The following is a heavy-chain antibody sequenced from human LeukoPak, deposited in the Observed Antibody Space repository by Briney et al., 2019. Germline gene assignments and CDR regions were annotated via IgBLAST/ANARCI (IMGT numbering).Heavy chain of an antibody. V-gene: IGHV3-30-3*01. J-gene: IGHJ4*02. CDR3: ARDNDYSFDY. Sequence: GGSLRLSCAASGFTFSSYAMHWVRQAPGKGLEWVAVISYDGSNKYYADSVKGRFTISRDNSKNTLYLQMNSLRAEDTAVYYCARDNDYSFDYWGQGTLVTVSS. D-gene: IGHD4-11*01. CDR2: ISYDGSNK. CDR1: GFTFSSYA.